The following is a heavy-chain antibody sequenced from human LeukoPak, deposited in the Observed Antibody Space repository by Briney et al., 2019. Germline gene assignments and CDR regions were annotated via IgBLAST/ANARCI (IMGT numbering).Heavy chain of an antibody. CDR1: GFTFSSYA. J-gene: IGHJ3*02. V-gene: IGHV3-30*04. CDR2: ISYDGGNK. Sequence: GGSLRLSCAVSGFTFSSYAIHWVRQAPGKGLEWVAVISYDGGNKYYADSVKGRFTISRDNPKNTLYLQMNSLRAEDTAVYYCARISSGYSDDAFDIWGQGTMVTVSS. CDR3: ARISSGYSDDAFDI. D-gene: IGHD3-22*01.